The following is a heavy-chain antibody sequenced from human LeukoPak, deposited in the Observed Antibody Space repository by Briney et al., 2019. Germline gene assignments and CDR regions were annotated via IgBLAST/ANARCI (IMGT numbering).Heavy chain of an antibody. CDR1: GSTFSNNG. CDR3: AKDDAWLRFGE. Sequence: GGSLRLSCAASGSTFSNNGMNWVRQAPGKGLEWVSGISPSGDITYYADSVKGRFTISRDNSKNTLYLEVISLTAEDTAVYYCAKDDAWLRFGEWSQGTLVTVSS. J-gene: IGHJ4*02. CDR2: ISPSGDIT. D-gene: IGHD3-10*01. V-gene: IGHV3-23*01.